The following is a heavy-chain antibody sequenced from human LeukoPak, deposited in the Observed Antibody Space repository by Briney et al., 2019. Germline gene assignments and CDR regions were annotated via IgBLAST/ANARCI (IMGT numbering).Heavy chain of an antibody. CDR2: ISDSGANT. Sequence: GGSLRLSCAASGFAFSSYWMSWVRQAPGKGLEWVSTISDSGANTYYADSVRGRFTISRDNSKNTLYLQKNSLRADDTAIYYCAKSMTLQWRGFFDLWGRGTHVTVSS. D-gene: IGHD6-19*01. CDR3: AKSMTLQWRGFFDL. CDR1: GFAFSSYW. J-gene: IGHJ2*01. V-gene: IGHV3-23*01.